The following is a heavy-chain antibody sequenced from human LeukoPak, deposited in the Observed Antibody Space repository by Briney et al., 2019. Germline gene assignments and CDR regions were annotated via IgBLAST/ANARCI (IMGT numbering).Heavy chain of an antibody. V-gene: IGHV3-74*03. CDR1: GFTFSFYW. Sequence: GGSLRLSCAASGFTFSFYWMHWVRQAPGKGLVWVSQVTRDGSNTLYADSVKGRFTVSRDNAKNTLYLQMNSLRAEDTAVYYCAKVDKGYCSGGSCYGVFDIWGQGTMVTVSS. D-gene: IGHD2-15*01. CDR3: AKVDKGYCSGGSCYGVFDI. J-gene: IGHJ3*02. CDR2: VTRDGSNT.